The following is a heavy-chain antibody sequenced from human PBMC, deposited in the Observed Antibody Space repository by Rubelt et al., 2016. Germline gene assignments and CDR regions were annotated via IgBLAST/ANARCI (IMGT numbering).Heavy chain of an antibody. J-gene: IGHJ4*02. CDR2: IYYSGTT. CDR1: GGSISSSSDY. V-gene: IGHV4-39*07. D-gene: IGHD3-10*01. CDR3: ARHLRSGKASHFDF. Sequence: QMHLQESGPGLVKPSETLSLTCTVSGGSISSSSDYWGWIRQPPGKGLEWIGSIYYSGTTYYNSSLKSRVTISVDTPKNQFSLKLSSLTAADTAVYYCARHLRSGKASHFDFWGQGTLVTVSS.